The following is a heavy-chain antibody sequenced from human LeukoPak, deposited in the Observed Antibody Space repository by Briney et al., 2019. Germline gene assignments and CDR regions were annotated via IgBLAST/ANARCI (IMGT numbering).Heavy chain of an antibody. CDR1: GFTFSVFW. J-gene: IGHJ4*02. D-gene: IGHD6-13*01. CDR2: IKEDGSEK. Sequence: PGGSLRLSCVDSGFTFSVFWMGWVRQAPGKGLEWVATIKEDGSEKYYVDSVKGRFTISRDNSKNTLYLQMNNLRAEDTAVYYCAKDWALRAAGSFDYWGQGTLVTVSS. CDR3: AKDWALRAAGSFDY. V-gene: IGHV3-7*05.